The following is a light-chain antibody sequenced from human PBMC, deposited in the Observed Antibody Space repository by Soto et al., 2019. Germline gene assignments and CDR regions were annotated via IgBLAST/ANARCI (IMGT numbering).Light chain of an antibody. CDR3: QQYNNWPLT. J-gene: IGKJ4*01. V-gene: IGKV3-15*01. CDR2: GAS. Sequence: VLTQSPATLSLSPGERATLSCRASLNVNSYLSWYQQKPGQAPRLVIYGASTRATGIPARFSGSGSGTEFTLIISSLQSEDFAVYYCQQYNNWPLTFGGGTKVDIK. CDR1: LNVNSY.